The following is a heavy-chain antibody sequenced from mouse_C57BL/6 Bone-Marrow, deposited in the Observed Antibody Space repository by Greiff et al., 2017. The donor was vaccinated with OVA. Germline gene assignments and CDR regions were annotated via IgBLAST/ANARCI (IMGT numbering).Heavy chain of an antibody. D-gene: IGHD1-1*01. CDR2: IYPRSGNT. CDR1: GYTFTSYG. Sequence: VKLLESGAELARPGASVKLSCKASGYTFTSYGISWVKQRTGQGLEWIGEIYPRSGNTYYNEKFKGKATLTADKSSSTAYMELRSLTSEDSAVYFCAARSSSWYFDVWGTGTTVTVSS. V-gene: IGHV1-81*01. CDR3: AARSSSWYFDV. J-gene: IGHJ1*03.